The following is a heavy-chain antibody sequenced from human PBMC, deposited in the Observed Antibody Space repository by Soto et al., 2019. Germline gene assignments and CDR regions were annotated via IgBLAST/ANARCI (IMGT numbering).Heavy chain of an antibody. D-gene: IGHD2-21*02. CDR3: AKGNDVTVIGAFDS. V-gene: IGHV3-23*01. CDR2: ISSSGGGT. Sequence: EVQLLESGGGLVQPGGSLRLSCAAPGFIFSSYAMSWVRQAPGKGLEWVSGISSSGGGTYYADSVKGRFTISRDNSKNTLYLQMNSLRAEVTAAYYCAKGNDVTVIGAFDSWGQGTLVTVSS. CDR1: GFIFSSYA. J-gene: IGHJ4*02.